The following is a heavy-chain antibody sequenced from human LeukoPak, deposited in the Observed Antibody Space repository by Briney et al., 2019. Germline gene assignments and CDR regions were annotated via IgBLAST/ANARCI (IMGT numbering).Heavy chain of an antibody. CDR2: VNGGGGTT. J-gene: IGHJ4*02. Sequence: GGSLRLSCAASGFTFSSYGMNWVRQAPGKGLEWVSGVNGGGGTTNYADSVKGRFSISRDNSKNTLYLQVNSLRGEDTAVYYCAKRGGSRIYALDYWGQGTLVTV. V-gene: IGHV3-23*01. CDR3: AKRGGSRIYALDY. D-gene: IGHD3-10*01. CDR1: GFTFSSYG.